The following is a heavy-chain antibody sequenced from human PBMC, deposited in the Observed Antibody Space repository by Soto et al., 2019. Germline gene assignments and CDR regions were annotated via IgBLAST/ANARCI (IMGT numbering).Heavy chain of an antibody. J-gene: IGHJ4*02. CDR1: GFSFTTAGVA. D-gene: IGHD5-12*01. Sequence: SGPTLVNPTQTLMLTCTFSGFSFTTAGVAVGWIRQTPGGALEWLTLIYYNDDRRFSPSLKTRLTITGDTSKNQVVLSLTNVDPGDTATYFCAHSDGGYEIIYFDFWGQGIPVTV. CDR2: IYYNDDR. CDR3: AHSDGGYEIIYFDF. V-gene: IGHV2-5*01.